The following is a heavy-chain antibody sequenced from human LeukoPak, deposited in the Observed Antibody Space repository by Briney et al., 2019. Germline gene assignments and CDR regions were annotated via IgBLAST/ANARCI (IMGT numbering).Heavy chain of an antibody. Sequence: PGGSLRLSCAASGFTFSSYGMHWVRQAPGKGLEWVAVISYDGSNKYYADSVKGRFTISRDNSKNTLYLQMNSLRAEDTAVYYCAKLVGAFDYRGQGTLVTVSS. CDR3: AKLVGAFDY. CDR2: ISYDGSNK. D-gene: IGHD1-26*01. J-gene: IGHJ4*02. V-gene: IGHV3-30*18. CDR1: GFTFSSYG.